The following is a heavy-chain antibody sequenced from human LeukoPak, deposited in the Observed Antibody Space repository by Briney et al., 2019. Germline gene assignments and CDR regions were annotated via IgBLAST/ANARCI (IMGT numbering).Heavy chain of an antibody. CDR1: GFTFSDYY. Sequence: GGSLRLSCAASGFTFSDYYMSWIRQAPGKGLEWVSYISSSGSTISYAGSVKGRFTISRDNAKNSLYLQMNSLRAEDTAVYYCARDGTVSLYYFYAMDVWGQGTTVTVAS. V-gene: IGHV3-11*01. D-gene: IGHD1-26*01. CDR2: ISSSGSTI. CDR3: ARDGTVSLYYFYAMDV. J-gene: IGHJ6*02.